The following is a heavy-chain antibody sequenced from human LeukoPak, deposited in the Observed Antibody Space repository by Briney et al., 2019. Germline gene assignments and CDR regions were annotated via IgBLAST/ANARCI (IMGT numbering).Heavy chain of an antibody. Sequence: SETLSLTCTVSGGSISSSSCCWGWIRQPPGKGLEWIQTIYYSGSTYYNPSLKSRVTISVDTSKNQFSLKLSSVTAADTAVYYCARQRNGMGNYFDYWGQGTLVTVSS. CDR2: IYYSGST. V-gene: IGHV4-39*01. CDR1: GGSISSSSCC. J-gene: IGHJ4*02. CDR3: ARQRNGMGNYFDY. D-gene: IGHD7-27*01.